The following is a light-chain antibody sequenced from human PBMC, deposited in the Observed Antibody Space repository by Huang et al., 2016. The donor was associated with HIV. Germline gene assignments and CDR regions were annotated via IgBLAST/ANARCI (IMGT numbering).Light chain of an antibody. CDR2: DVS. J-gene: IGKJ4*01. V-gene: IGKV3-11*01. CDR1: QSIGTY. Sequence: EIVLTQSPVTLSLSPGDRATLSCRASQSIGTYLAWYQQKSGQAPRLLIYDVSNRAAGCPARFSASGSETDFTLTIASLDPDDFAIYHCQQRSKWPLTFGGGTKVEMK. CDR3: QQRSKWPLT.